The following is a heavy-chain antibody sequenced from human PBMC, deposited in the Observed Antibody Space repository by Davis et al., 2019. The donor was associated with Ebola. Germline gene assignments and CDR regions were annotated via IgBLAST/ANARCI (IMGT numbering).Heavy chain of an antibody. V-gene: IGHV3-33*05. CDR1: GFTFSSYG. J-gene: IGHJ6*02. CDR3: AKANTVTSNYYYGMDV. D-gene: IGHD4-11*01. Sequence: GESLKISCAASGFTFSSYGMHWVRQAPGKGLEWVAVISYDGSNKYYTDSVKGRVTISRDNSKNTLYLQMNSLRAEDTAVYYCAKANTVTSNYYYGMDVWGQGTTVTVSS. CDR2: ISYDGSNK.